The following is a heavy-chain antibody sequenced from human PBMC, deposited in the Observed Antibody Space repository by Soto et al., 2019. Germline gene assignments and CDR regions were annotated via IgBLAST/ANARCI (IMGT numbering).Heavy chain of an antibody. Sequence: SSETLSLTCTVSGGSISSYYWSWIRQPPGKGLEWIGYIYYSGSTNYNPSLKSRVTISVDTSKNQFSLKLSSVTAADTAVYYCARIWPDIVVVPAAMPVIDYWGQGTLVTVSS. V-gene: IGHV4-59*01. J-gene: IGHJ4*02. CDR2: IYYSGST. D-gene: IGHD2-2*01. CDR3: ARIWPDIVVVPAAMPVIDY. CDR1: GGSISSYY.